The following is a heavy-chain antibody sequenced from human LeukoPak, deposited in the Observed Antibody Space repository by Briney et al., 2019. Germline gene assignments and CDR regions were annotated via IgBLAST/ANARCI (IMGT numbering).Heavy chain of an antibody. CDR1: GGSLSGYF. Sequence: SETLSLTCAVSGGSLSGYFWSWIREPPGKGLEWIGDVSQSGSTNSNASLKSRVIISLDTSNNQVYLRLTSVTAADTAVYYCARGPLRVGYCSGGSCYEGGYYYYYGMDVWGQGTTVTVSS. CDR3: ARGPLRVGYCSGGSCYEGGYYYYYGMDV. CDR2: VSQSGST. V-gene: IGHV4-34*01. J-gene: IGHJ6*02. D-gene: IGHD2-15*01.